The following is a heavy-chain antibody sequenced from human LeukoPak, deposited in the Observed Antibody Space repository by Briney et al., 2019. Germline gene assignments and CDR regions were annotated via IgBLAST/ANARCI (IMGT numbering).Heavy chain of an antibody. J-gene: IGHJ3*02. CDR2: INWNGGST. CDR1: GFTYDEYG. D-gene: IGHD5-24*01. CDR3: ARVRNGCSYDAFDI. V-gene: IGHV3-20*04. Sequence: PGGSLRLLCAASGFTYDEYGMRWVRPAPGKGLEWVAGINWNGGSTGYADSVKGRFTISRDNAKNSLYLQMNSLRAEDTALYYCARVRNGCSYDAFDIWGQGTMVTVSS.